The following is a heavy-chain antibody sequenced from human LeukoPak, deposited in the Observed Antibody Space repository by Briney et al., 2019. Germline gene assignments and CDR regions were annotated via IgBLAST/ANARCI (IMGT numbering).Heavy chain of an antibody. V-gene: IGHV3-23*01. Sequence: GESLRLSCAAPGFTFGNYAMSWVRQTPGKGLDWVSIISRTGDWTNYADSVQGRFTISRDNSKNTLYLQMNSLRAEDTAVYYCAKDLSYTGWSFDYWGQGTLVTVSS. J-gene: IGHJ4*02. CDR1: GFTFGNYA. CDR3: AKDLSYTGWSFDY. D-gene: IGHD1-1*01. CDR2: ISRTGDWT.